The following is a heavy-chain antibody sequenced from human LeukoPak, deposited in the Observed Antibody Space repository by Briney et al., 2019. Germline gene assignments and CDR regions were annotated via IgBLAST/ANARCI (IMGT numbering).Heavy chain of an antibody. CDR1: GFTFDDYG. CDR2: ISWNSARI. CDR3: AREYPADPDSNYYMDV. J-gene: IGHJ6*03. D-gene: IGHD2-2*01. V-gene: IGHV3-9*01. Sequence: GRSLRLSCAASGFTFDDYGMHWVRQAPGKGLEWVSGISWNSARIGYADSVKGRITISRDNAKNSLYLQMNSLRAEDTAVYYCAREYPADPDSNYYMDVWGKGTTVTVSS.